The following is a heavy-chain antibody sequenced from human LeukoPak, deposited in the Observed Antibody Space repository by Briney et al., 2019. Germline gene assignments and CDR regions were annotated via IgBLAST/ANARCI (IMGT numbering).Heavy chain of an antibody. CDR1: GFTFSSYA. J-gene: IGHJ4*02. D-gene: IGHD3-22*01. V-gene: IGHV3-23*01. Sequence: GGSLRLSCAASGFTFSSYAMSWVRQAPGKGLEWVSAITGSGGSTYYADSAKGRFTISRDNSKNTLYLQMNSLRAEDTAVYYCAKIATTMIVVVNNFDYWGQGTLITVSS. CDR2: ITGSGGST. CDR3: AKIATTMIVVVNNFDY.